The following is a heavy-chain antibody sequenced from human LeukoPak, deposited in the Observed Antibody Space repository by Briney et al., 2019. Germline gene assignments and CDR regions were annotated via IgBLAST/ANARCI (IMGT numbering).Heavy chain of an antibody. D-gene: IGHD6-19*01. V-gene: IGHV4-61*02. CDR3: ARAGIAVAGITYYYYYGMDV. CDR1: GRSISSGSYY. J-gene: IGHJ6*02. CDR2: IYTSGST. Sequence: SETLSLTCTVSGRSISSGSYYWGWIRQPAGKGLEWIGRIYTSGSTNYNPSLKSRVTISVDTSKNQFSLKLSSVTAADTAVYYCARAGIAVAGITYYYYYGMDVWGQGTTVTVSS.